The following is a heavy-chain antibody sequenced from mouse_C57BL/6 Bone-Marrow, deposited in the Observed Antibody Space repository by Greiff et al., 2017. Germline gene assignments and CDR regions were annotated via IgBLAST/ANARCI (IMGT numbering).Heavy chain of an antibody. CDR1: GYAFSSSW. CDR2: IYPGDGDT. V-gene: IGHV1-82*01. J-gene: IGHJ2*01. CDR3: ARGGYY. Sequence: QVQLQQSGPELVKPGASVKISCTASGYAFSSSWMNWVKQRPGKGLEWIGRIYPGDGDTNYNGKFKGKATLTADKSSSTAYMQLSSLTSEDSAVYFCARGGYYWGQGTTLTVSS.